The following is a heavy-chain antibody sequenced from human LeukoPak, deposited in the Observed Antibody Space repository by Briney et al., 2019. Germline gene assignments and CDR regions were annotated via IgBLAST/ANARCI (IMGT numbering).Heavy chain of an antibody. CDR1: GFTFSSYS. CDR3: ARGPNCGGDCYSSDAFDI. Sequence: PGGSLRLSCAASGFTFSSYSMNWVRQAPGKGLEWVSSISSSSSYIYYADSAKGRFTISRDNAKNSLYLQMNSLRAEDTAVYYCARGPNCGGDCYSSDAFDIWGQGTMVTVSS. V-gene: IGHV3-21*01. J-gene: IGHJ3*02. CDR2: ISSSSSYI. D-gene: IGHD2-21*02.